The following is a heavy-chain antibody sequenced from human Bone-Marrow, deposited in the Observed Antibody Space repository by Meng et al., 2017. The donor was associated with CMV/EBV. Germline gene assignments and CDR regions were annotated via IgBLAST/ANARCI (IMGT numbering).Heavy chain of an antibody. CDR2: INHSGST. CDR1: GGSFSGYY. D-gene: IGHD3-16*02. CDR3: ARGALKGYVWGSYRYTLDY. V-gene: IGHV4-34*01. J-gene: IGHJ4*02. Sequence: SETLSLTCAVYGGSFSGYYWSWIRQPPGKGLEWIGEINHSGSTNYNPSLKSRVTISVDTSKNQFSLKLSSVTAADTAVYYCARGALKGYVWGSYRYTLDYWGQGTLVTVAS.